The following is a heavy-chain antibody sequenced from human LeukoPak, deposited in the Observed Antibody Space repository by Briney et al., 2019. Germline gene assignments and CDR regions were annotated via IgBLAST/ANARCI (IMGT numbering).Heavy chain of an antibody. CDR3: ARIHQVGATIPINNWFDP. Sequence: GGSLRLSCAAYEFTFSSYWMTWVRQAPGKGLEWVASINQEAGEKYYVDSVKGRFTISRDNAKNSLYLQMNSLRAEDTAVYYCARIHQVGATIPINNWFDPWGQGTLVTVSS. J-gene: IGHJ5*02. V-gene: IGHV3-7*01. CDR2: INQEAGEK. CDR1: EFTFSSYW. D-gene: IGHD1-26*01.